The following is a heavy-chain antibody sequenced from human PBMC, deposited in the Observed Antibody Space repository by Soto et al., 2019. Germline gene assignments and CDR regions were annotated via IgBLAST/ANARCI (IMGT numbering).Heavy chain of an antibody. J-gene: IGHJ5*02. CDR1: GFTFSSYA. CDR3: ASLITKTWSPP. CDR2: ISYDGSNK. V-gene: IGHV3-30-3*01. Sequence: QVQLVESGGGVVQPGRSLRLSCAASGFTFSSYAMHWVRQAPGKGLEWVAVISYDGSNKYYADSVKGRFTISRDNSKNTLNLKITTVRAGDGAVYSCASLITKTWSPPGGQGTLVPVSS. D-gene: IGHD2-2*01.